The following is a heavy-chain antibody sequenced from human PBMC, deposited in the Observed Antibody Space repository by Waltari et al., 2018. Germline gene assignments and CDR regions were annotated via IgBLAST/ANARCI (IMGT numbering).Heavy chain of an antibody. CDR2: IYSGGST. CDR3: ARVAPSATVTDSVGAFDI. J-gene: IGHJ3*02. CDR1: GFTVSSNY. Sequence: EVQLVESGGGLIQPGGSLRLSCVASGFTVSSNYMSWVRQAPGKGLEWVSVIYSGGSTYYAASVKSRFTISRDNSKNTLYLQMNSLRAEDTAVYYGARVAPSATVTDSVGAFDIWGQGTMVTVSS. V-gene: IGHV3-53*01. D-gene: IGHD4-17*01.